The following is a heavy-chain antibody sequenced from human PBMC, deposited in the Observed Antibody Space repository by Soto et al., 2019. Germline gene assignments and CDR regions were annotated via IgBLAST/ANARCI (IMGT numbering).Heavy chain of an antibody. Sequence: SETLSLTCSLSGGAIGGYYWSWIRQPPGKALEWIGYVSYSGSTDYHPSLKSRVSISIDTSKNQFSLKMISVTAADTAVYYCTRDGDGRMTTNPYYYYGMDVWGPGITVTVSS. J-gene: IGHJ6*02. CDR2: VSYSGST. CDR1: GGAIGGYY. D-gene: IGHD2-21*02. V-gene: IGHV4-59*01. CDR3: TRDGDGRMTTNPYYYYGMDV.